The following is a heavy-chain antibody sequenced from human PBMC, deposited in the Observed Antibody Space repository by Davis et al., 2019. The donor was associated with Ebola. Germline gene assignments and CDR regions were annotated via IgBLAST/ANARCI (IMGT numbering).Heavy chain of an antibody. CDR1: GYSFTTYG. Sequence: AASVKVSCKASGYSFTTYGMNWVRQAPGQGLEWMGWININTGNPTYAQGFTGRFVFSLDTSVSTAYLQISSLKAEDTAVYYCARGGRFDYWGQGTLVTVSS. CDR3: ARGGRFDY. J-gene: IGHJ4*02. D-gene: IGHD3-10*01. CDR2: ININTGNP. V-gene: IGHV7-4-1*02.